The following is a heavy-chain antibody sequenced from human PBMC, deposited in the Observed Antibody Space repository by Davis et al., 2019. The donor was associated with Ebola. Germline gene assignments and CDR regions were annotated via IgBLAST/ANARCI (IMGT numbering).Heavy chain of an antibody. J-gene: IGHJ4*02. D-gene: IGHD2-8*01. CDR2: INHSGST. CDR3: ARGEGRDVLMVYAYFDY. Sequence: MPSETLSLTCAVYGGSFSGYYWSWIRQPPGKGLEWIGEINHSGSTNYNPSLKSRVTISVDTSKNQFSLKLSSVTAADTAVYYCARGEGRDVLMVYAYFDYWGQGTLVTVSS. V-gene: IGHV4-34*01. CDR1: GGSFSGYY.